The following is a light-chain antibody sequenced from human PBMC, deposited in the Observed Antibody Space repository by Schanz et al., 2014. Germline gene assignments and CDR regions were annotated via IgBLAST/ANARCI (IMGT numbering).Light chain of an antibody. CDR3: QQYNDFSPGT. J-gene: IGKJ1*01. V-gene: IGKV1-5*01. CDR1: QTLTDR. CDR2: AAS. Sequence: DIQMTQSPSTLSASVGDIVTITCRASQTLTDRLAWYQQKPGRAPKLLIVAASHLRGAVPSRFRGSGYGTEFSLTINSLQPDDFATYFCQQYNDFSPGTFGRGTTVEIK.